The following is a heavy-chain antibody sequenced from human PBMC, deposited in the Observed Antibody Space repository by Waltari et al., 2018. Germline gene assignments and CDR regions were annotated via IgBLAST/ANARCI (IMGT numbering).Heavy chain of an antibody. D-gene: IGHD4-17*01. J-gene: IGHJ6*03. CDR2: IIPILGTA. Sequence: QVQLVQSGAEVKKPGSSVKVSCKASGGTFSSYAISWVRQAPGQGLEWMGGIIPILGTANYAQKFQGRVTITADESTSTAYMELSSLRSEDTAVYYCAQTTVTTPYYYYYYMDVWGKGTTVTVSS. CDR1: GGTFSSYA. V-gene: IGHV1-69*01. CDR3: AQTTVTTPYYYYYYMDV.